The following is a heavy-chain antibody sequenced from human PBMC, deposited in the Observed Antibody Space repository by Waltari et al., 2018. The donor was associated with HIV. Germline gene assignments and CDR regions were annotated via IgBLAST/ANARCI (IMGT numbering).Heavy chain of an antibody. Sequence: QVQLQQWGAGLLKPSETLSLTCAVYGGSFSGYYWSWIRQPPGKGLEWIGEINHSGSTNYNPSLKSRVTISVDTSKNQFSLKLSSVTAADTAVYYCARGRNYYGSGSHTWFDPWGQGTLVTVSS. J-gene: IGHJ5*02. D-gene: IGHD3-10*01. CDR2: INHSGST. CDR3: ARGRNYYGSGSHTWFDP. V-gene: IGHV4-34*01. CDR1: GGSFSGYY.